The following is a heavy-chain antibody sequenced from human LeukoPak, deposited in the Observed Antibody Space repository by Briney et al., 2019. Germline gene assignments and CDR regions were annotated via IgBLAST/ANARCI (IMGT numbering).Heavy chain of an antibody. Sequence: SVKVSCKASGYTFTTYYMHWVRQAPGQGLEWMGGIIPIFGTANYAQKFQGRVTITADESTSTAYMELSSLRSEDTAVYYCASHDYSNYDFDYWGQGTLVTVSS. CDR3: ASHDYSNYDFDY. CDR1: GYTFTTYY. J-gene: IGHJ4*02. V-gene: IGHV1-69*13. CDR2: IIPIFGTA. D-gene: IGHD4-11*01.